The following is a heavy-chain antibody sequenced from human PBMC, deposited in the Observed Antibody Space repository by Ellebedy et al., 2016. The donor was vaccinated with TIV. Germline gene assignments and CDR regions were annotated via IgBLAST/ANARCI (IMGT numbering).Heavy chain of an antibody. CDR2: INHSGST. CDR3: ARGRRKRRDGLDAFDI. D-gene: IGHD5-24*01. J-gene: IGHJ3*02. V-gene: IGHV4-34*01. Sequence: MPSETLSLTCAVYGGSFSGYYWSWIRQPPGKGLEWIGEINHSGSTNYNPSLKSRVTISVDTSKNQFSLKLSSVTAADTAVYYCARGRRKRRDGLDAFDIWGQGTMVTVSS. CDR1: GGSFSGYY.